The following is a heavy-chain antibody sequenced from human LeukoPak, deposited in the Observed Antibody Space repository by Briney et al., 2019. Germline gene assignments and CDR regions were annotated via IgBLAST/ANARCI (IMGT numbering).Heavy chain of an antibody. J-gene: IGHJ4*02. CDR1: GYTFTSYY. D-gene: IGHD3-10*01. CDR3: ARGWFGELSIDY. Sequence: ASVKVSCKASGYTFTSYYMHWVRQAPGQGLEWMGIINPSGGSTSYAQKFQGRVTMTRDMSTSTAYMELSSLRSEDTAVYYCARGWFGELSIDYWGQGTLVTVSS. CDR2: INPSGGST. V-gene: IGHV1-46*01.